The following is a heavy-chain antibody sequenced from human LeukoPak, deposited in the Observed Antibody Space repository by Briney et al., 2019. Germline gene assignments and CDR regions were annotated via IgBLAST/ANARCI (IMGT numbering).Heavy chain of an antibody. CDR3: ARVRTYSSGWYRVRTEDRQLRYYFDY. D-gene: IGHD6-19*01. Sequence: SETLSLTCAVYGGSFSGYYWSWIRQPPGKGLEWIGEINHSGSTNYNPSLKSRVTISVDTSKNQFSLKLSSVTAADTAVYYCARVRTYSSGWYRVRTEDRQLRYYFDYWGQGTLVTVSS. CDR2: INHSGST. V-gene: IGHV4-34*01. CDR1: GGSFSGYY. J-gene: IGHJ4*02.